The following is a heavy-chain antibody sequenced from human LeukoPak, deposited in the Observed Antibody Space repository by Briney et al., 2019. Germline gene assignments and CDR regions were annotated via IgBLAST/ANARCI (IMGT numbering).Heavy chain of an antibody. V-gene: IGHV1-69*06. CDR1: GGTFSSYA. D-gene: IGHD2-8*02. J-gene: IGHJ4*02. Sequence: GASVKVSCKASGGTFSSYAISWVRQAPGQGLEWMGGIIPIFGTANYAQKFQGRVTITADKSTSTAYMELSSLRSEDTAVYYCARERPGGKTDYWGQGTLVTVSS. CDR3: ARERPGGKTDY. CDR2: IIPIFGTA.